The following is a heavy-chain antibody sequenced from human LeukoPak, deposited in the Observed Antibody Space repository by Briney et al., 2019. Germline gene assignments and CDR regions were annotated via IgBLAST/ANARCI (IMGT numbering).Heavy chain of an antibody. V-gene: IGHV4-61*01. Sequence: SETLSLTCTVSGGSVSSGSYYWSWIRQPPGKGLEWIGYIYYSGSTNYNPSLKSRVTISVDTSKNQFSLKLSSVTAADTAVYYCARVPTYYYDSSGYSAPNDSWGQGTLVTVSS. CDR1: GGSVSSGSYY. CDR3: ARVPTYYYDSSGYSAPNDS. D-gene: IGHD3-22*01. J-gene: IGHJ4*02. CDR2: IYYSGST.